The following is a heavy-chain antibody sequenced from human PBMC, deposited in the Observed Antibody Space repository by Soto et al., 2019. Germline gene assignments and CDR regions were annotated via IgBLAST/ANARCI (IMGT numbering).Heavy chain of an antibody. D-gene: IGHD2-15*01. V-gene: IGHV1-18*01. CDR2: ISAYNGNT. Sequence: ASVKVSCKASGYTFTSYGISWVRQAPGQGLEWMGWISAYNGNTNYAQKLQGRVTMTTDTSTSTAYMELRSLRSDDTAVYYCARDGDCSGVSCYFYWVTGFPKYGEGYYWGQGTLVTVSS. CDR1: GYTFTSYG. J-gene: IGHJ4*02. CDR3: ARDGDCSGVSCYFYWVTGFPKYGEGYY.